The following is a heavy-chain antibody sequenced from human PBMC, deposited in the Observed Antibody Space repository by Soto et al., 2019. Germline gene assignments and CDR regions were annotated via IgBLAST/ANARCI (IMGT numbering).Heavy chain of an antibody. CDR2: IYHSGST. J-gene: IGHJ5*02. Sequence: SETLSLTCAVSGGSISSGGYSWSWIRQPPGKGLEWIGYIYHSGSTYYNPSLKSRVTISVDRSKNQFSLKLSSVTAADTAVYYCARVILVVRGVSLGCFDPWGQGTLVTVSS. CDR3: ARVILVVRGVSLGCFDP. CDR1: GGSISSGGYS. D-gene: IGHD3-10*01. V-gene: IGHV4-30-2*01.